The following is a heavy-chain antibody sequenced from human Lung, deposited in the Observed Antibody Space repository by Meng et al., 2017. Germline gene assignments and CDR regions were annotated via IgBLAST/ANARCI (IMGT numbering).Heavy chain of an antibody. V-gene: IGHV4-34*01. CDR1: GGSFSDYY. CDR2: INHSGST. J-gene: IGHJ4*02. CDR3: ARGPTTMAHDFDY. D-gene: IGHD4-11*01. Sequence: QVPLPQGGAGLLKPSVTLSLTCVVSGGSFSDYYWSWIRQPPGKGLEWIGEINHSGSTNYNPSLERRATISVDTSQNNLSLKLSSVTAADSAVYYCARGPTTMAHDFDYWGQGTLVTVSS.